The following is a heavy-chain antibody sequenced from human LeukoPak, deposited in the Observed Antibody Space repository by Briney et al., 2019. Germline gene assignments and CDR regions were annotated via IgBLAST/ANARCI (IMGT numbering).Heavy chain of an antibody. CDR1: GFIFSDYY. V-gene: IGHV3-11*04. J-gene: IGHJ4*02. D-gene: IGHD3-10*01. CDR2: ISSSGSTI. Sequence: PGGSLRLSCAASGFIFSDYYMSWIRQAPGKGLEWVSYISSSGSTIYYADSVKGRFTMSRDNSKNLLYLQMNSLGAEDTAVYYCVRGGYSSFDYWGQGTLVTVSS. CDR3: VRGGYSSFDY.